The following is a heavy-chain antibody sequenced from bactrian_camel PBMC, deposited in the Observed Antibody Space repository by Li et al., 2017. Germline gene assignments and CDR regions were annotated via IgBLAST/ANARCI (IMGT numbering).Heavy chain of an antibody. CDR2: IYWGGLSP. CDR1: DDGYSSAC. Sequence: VQLVESGGGSVQAGGSLRLSCTASDDGYSSACMGWFRQAPGKEREAVATIYWGGLSPYYADSVQGRFTISRDSATNTVYLEMNSLRPEDTAIYHCAAGLGGYTAFGAPQECPFSAFSYFGQGTQVTVS. CDR3: AAGLGGYTAFGAPQECPFSAFSY. V-gene: IGHV3-3*01. J-gene: IGHJ6*01. D-gene: IGHD3*01.